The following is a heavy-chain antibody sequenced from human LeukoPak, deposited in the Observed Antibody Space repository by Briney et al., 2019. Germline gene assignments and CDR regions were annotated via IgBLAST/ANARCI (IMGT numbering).Heavy chain of an antibody. CDR2: IYSGGTT. CDR3: ARARLEYRSGWYYFDY. D-gene: IGHD6-19*01. J-gene: IGHJ4*02. V-gene: IGHV3-53*01. CDR1: GFTVSSNY. Sequence: GGSLRLSCAASGFTVSSNYMSWVRQAPGEGLEWVSVIYSGGTTYYADSVKGRFTISRDNSKNTLYLQMNSLRAEDTAVYYCARARLEYRSGWYYFDYWGQGTLVTVSS.